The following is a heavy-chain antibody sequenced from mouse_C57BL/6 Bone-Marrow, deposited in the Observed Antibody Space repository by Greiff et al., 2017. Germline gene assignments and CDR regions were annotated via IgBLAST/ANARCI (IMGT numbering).Heavy chain of an antibody. J-gene: IGHJ3*01. V-gene: IGHV1-81*01. D-gene: IGHD3-2*02. CDR2: IYPRSGNT. CDR3: ARSGMREGAWFAY. Sequence: QVQLQQSGAELARPGASVKLSCKASGYTFTSYGISWVKQRTGQGLEWIGEIYPRSGNTYYNEKFKGKATLTADKSSSTAYMELHSLTSEDSAVYFCARSGMREGAWFAYGGQGTLVTVSA. CDR1: GYTFTSYG.